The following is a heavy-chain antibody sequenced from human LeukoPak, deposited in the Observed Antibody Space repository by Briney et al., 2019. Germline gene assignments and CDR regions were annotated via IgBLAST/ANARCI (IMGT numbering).Heavy chain of an antibody. D-gene: IGHD3-9*01. J-gene: IGHJ4*02. CDR1: GFPFSSYA. CDR3: AKVLRGLRYFDWLLTADY. Sequence: GGSLRLSCAASGFPFSSYAMSWVRQAPGKGLEWVSAISGSGGSTYYADSVKGRFTISRDNSKNTLYLQMNSLRAEDTAVYYCAKVLRGLRYFDWLLTADYWGQGTLVTVSS. CDR2: ISGSGGST. V-gene: IGHV3-23*01.